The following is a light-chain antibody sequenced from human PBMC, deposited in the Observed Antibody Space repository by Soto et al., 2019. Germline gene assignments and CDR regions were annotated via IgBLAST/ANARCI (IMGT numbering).Light chain of an antibody. Sequence: DIVMAQSPDSLAVSLGERAAINCKSSQSVQNHLAWFQHKSGQPPKLLLYWASTRESGVPDRFSGSGSGTDFTLTISSLQAEDVAVYYCHQYFRTPGTFGQGTKVEIK. J-gene: IGKJ1*01. CDR2: WAS. CDR3: HQYFRTPGT. V-gene: IGKV4-1*01. CDR1: QSVQNH.